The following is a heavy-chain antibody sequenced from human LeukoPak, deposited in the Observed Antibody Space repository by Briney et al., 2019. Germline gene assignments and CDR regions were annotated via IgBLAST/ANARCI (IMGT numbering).Heavy chain of an antibody. CDR2: IYYSGST. CDR1: GGSISSSSYY. D-gene: IGHD2-2*01. Sequence: SGPGLVKPSETLSLTFTVSGGSISSSSYYWGWIRQPPGKGLEWIGSIYYSGSTYYNPSLKSRVTISVDTSKNQFSLKLSSVTAADTAVYYCARLPCGSTSCYGGFDYWGQGTLVTVSS. CDR3: ARLPCGSTSCYGGFDY. V-gene: IGHV4-39*01. J-gene: IGHJ4*02.